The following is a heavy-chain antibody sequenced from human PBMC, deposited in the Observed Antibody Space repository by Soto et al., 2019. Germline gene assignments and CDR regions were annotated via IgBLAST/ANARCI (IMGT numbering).Heavy chain of an antibody. CDR1: GGSFSGYY. V-gene: IGHV4-34*01. D-gene: IGHD3-9*01. CDR3: ARESHDILTGPPWVWYFDL. Sequence: QVQLQQWGAGPLRPLETLSLTCGVSGGSFSGYYWAWIRQSPGKGLEWIGENNDRGSINYNPSLKSRDGISVDTSKNHYSLNLRSVTAADTAVYYCARESHDILTGPPWVWYFDLWGRGTLVTVSS. CDR2: NNDRGSI. J-gene: IGHJ2*01.